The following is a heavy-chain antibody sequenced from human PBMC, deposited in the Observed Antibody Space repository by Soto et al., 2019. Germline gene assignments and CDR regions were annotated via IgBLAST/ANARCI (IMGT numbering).Heavy chain of an antibody. CDR2: INHSGST. CDR1: WGNFGGFC. Sequence: HCLPSAVLWGNFGGFCGSRILQPPRKGLEWIGEINHSGSTNYNPSLKSRVTISVDTSKNQFSLKLSSVTAADTAVYYCARAGTIFAVVPISPRWSAFVEVWGKGTTVTVSS. CDR3: ARAGTIFAVVPISPRWSAFVEV. D-gene: IGHD3-3*01. J-gene: IGHJ6*04. V-gene: IGHV4-34*01.